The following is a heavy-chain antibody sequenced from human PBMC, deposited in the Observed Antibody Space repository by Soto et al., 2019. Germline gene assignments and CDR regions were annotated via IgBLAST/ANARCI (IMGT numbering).Heavy chain of an antibody. D-gene: IGHD6-13*01. V-gene: IGHV3-23*01. CDR3: AGSGGIAAAGTNRDYYYYYYMDV. Sequence: GGSLRLSCAASGFTFSSYAMSWVRQAPGKGLEWVSAISGSGGSTYYVNSVKGRFTISRDNSKNTLYLQMNSLRAEDTSVYYCAGSGGIAAAGTNRDYYYYYYMDVWGKGTTVTVSS. J-gene: IGHJ6*03. CDR2: ISGSGGST. CDR1: GFTFSSYA.